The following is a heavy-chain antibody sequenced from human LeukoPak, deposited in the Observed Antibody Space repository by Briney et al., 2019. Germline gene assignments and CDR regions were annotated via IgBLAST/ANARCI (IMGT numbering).Heavy chain of an antibody. J-gene: IGHJ6*02. D-gene: IGHD3-16*01. CDR2: INHNGNVD. V-gene: IGHV3-7*03. CDR1: EFTFSSYW. CDR3: ARGGGLDV. Sequence: GGSLRLSCAASEFTFSSYWMNWARQAPGKGLEWVASINHNGNVDYYVDSVKGRFTISRDNAKNSLYLQMSNLRAEDTAVYFCARGGGLDVWGQGATVTVSS.